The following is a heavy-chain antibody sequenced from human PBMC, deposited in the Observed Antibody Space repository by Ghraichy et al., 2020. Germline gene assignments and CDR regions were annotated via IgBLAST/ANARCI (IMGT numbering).Heavy chain of an antibody. CDR3: AREWGCSGGSCFPLFDY. J-gene: IGHJ4*02. D-gene: IGHD2-15*01. CDR2: IIPILGIA. V-gene: IGHV1-69*04. Sequence: SVKVSCKASGGTFSSYTISWVRQAPGQGLEWMGRIIPILGIANYAQKFQGRVTITADKSTSTAYMELSSLRSEDTAVYYCAREWGCSGGSCFPLFDYWGQGTLVTVSS. CDR1: GGTFSSYT.